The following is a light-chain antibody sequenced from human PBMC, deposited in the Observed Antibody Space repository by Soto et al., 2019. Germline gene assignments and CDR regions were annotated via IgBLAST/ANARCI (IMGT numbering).Light chain of an antibody. J-gene: IGKJ1*01. CDR1: ENIGST. CDR3: QQYFNWPLT. CDR2: GGV. V-gene: IGKV3-15*01. Sequence: EIVMTQSPASVSVSPGETVTLSCRASENIGSTLGWYQQKPGQAPRLVIYGGVAGATDVPGRFSGSGSGTDYTLTISSLQSEDFAVYYCQQYFNWPLTFGQGTKVDIK.